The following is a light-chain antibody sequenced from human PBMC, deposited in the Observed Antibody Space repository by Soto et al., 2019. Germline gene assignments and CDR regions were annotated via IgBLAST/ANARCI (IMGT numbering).Light chain of an antibody. CDR2: DVS. V-gene: IGLV2-11*01. Sequence: QSALTQPRSVSGSPGQSVTISCTGTSSDVGTYNYVSWYQQHPGKAPKVMIYDVSKRPSGVPDRFSGSKSGNTASLTISGLEAVDEADYYCCSYAGSYIFYVFGTGTKLTVL. CDR3: CSYAGSYIFYV. CDR1: SSDVGTYNY. J-gene: IGLJ1*01.